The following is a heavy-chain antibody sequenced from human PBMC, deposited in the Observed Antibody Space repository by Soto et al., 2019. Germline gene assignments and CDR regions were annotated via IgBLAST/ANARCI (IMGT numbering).Heavy chain of an antibody. D-gene: IGHD4-4*01. J-gene: IGHJ6*02. CDR3: ARARSNSYYYGMDV. CDR2: IWSDGNNK. V-gene: IGHV3-33*01. CDR1: GFTLGNYG. Sequence: QPGGSLRLSCAASGFTLGNYGMHWVRQAPGKGLEWVALIWSDGNNKYYADSVKGRFTISRDNSKNTQSLEMNSLRAEDTAVYYCARARSNSYYYGMDVWGQGTTVTVSS.